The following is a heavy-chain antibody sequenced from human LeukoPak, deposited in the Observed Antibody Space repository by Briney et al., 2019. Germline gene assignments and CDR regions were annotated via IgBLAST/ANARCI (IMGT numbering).Heavy chain of an antibody. CDR3: AKGRDYYGSGSYEFQH. J-gene: IGHJ1*01. Sequence: PGGSLRLSCAASGFTFSSYAMSWVRQAPGKGLEWVSAISGSGGSTYYADFVKGRFTISRDNSKNTLYLQMNSLRAEDTAVYYCAKGRDYYGSGSYEFQHWGQGTLVTVSS. D-gene: IGHD3-10*01. CDR2: ISGSGGST. V-gene: IGHV3-23*01. CDR1: GFTFSSYA.